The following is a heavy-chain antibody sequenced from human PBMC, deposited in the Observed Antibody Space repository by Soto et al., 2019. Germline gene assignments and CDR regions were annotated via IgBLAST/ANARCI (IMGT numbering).Heavy chain of an antibody. D-gene: IGHD4-17*01. CDR3: VGDNYGDYDF. CDR2: IHYSGTT. Sequence: SETLSLTCSVSGGSISTTDYYWSWIRQPPGKGLEWIGYIHYSGTTYSNPSLKSRVSISRDTSKNEFSLKLTSVSAADTATYYCVGDNYGDYDFWGQGTLVTVSS. CDR1: GGSISTTDYY. V-gene: IGHV4-30-4*01. J-gene: IGHJ4*02.